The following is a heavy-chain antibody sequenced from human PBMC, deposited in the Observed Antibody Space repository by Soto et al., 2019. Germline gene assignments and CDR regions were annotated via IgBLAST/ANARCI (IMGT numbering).Heavy chain of an antibody. D-gene: IGHD6-19*01. CDR1: GFTFSSYA. CDR3: VKSGPLYNSGWYE. V-gene: IGHV3-23*01. CDR2: ISNSGGST. Sequence: EVQLLESGGGLVQPGGSLRLSCAASGFTFSSYAMSWVRRAPGKGLEWVSSISNSGGSTNYADSVKGRFTISRDNSKNTLYAQMNSLRVEDTDVYYCVKSGPLYNSGWYEWGQGTLVTVSS. J-gene: IGHJ4*02.